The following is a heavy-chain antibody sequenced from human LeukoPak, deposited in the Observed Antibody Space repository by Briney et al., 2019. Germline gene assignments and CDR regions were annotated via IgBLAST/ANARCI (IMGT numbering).Heavy chain of an antibody. V-gene: IGHV3-53*01. CDR1: GFTVSSNY. D-gene: IGHD6-6*01. Sequence: GGYLRLSCAASGFTVSSNYMSWVRPAPGKGLEWVSVIYSGGSTYYADSVKGRFTISRDNSKNTLYLQMNSLRAEDTAVYYCARVSSSSEDYYYYYMDVWGKGTTVTVSS. CDR2: IYSGGST. J-gene: IGHJ6*03. CDR3: ARVSSSSEDYYYYYMDV.